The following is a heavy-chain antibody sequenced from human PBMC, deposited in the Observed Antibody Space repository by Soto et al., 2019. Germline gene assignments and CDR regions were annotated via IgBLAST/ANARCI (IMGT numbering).Heavy chain of an antibody. CDR1: GFTFSDYE. CDR2: ITSGGRSI. Sequence: GESLKISCTASGFTFSDYEMNWVRQAPGKGLEWVSYITSGGRSIYYADSVKGRFIISRDNAENSLYLQMNSLRPEDTAVYYCVRRMASPDQWGQGTLVTVSS. D-gene: IGHD2-15*01. J-gene: IGHJ4*02. CDR3: VRRMASPDQ. V-gene: IGHV3-48*03.